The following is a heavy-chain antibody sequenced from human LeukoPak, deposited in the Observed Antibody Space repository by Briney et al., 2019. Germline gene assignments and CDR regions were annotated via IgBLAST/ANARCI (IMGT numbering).Heavy chain of an antibody. V-gene: IGHV3-30-3*01. J-gene: IGHJ4*02. CDR3: AKDKEPMTGGGFDY. CDR2: ISYDGSNK. D-gene: IGHD3-9*01. Sequence: GGSLRLSCAASGFTFSSYAMHWVRQAPGKGLEWVAVISYDGSNKYYADSVKGRFTISRDNAKNSLYLQMNSLRAEDTALYYCAKDKEPMTGGGFDYWGQGTLVTVSS. CDR1: GFTFSSYA.